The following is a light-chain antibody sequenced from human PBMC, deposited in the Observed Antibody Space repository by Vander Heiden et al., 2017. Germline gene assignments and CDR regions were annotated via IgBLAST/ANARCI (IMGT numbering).Light chain of an antibody. Sequence: DFVMTQSPPSLSVTPGEPASISCRSSQSLLHSTGNDYLAWFLQKPGQSPQLLIYLGSNRASGVPDRFSGSVSGTDFTLKISRVEAEDVGVYYCMQALEITWTFGQGTKVEIK. CDR3: MQALEITWT. CDR1: QSLLHSTGNDY. CDR2: LGS. J-gene: IGKJ1*01. V-gene: IGKV2-28*01.